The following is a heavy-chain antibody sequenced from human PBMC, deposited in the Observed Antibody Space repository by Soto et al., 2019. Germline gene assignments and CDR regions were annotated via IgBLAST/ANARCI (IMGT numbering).Heavy chain of an antibody. CDR2: INPNSGNI. V-gene: IGHV1-8*01. J-gene: IGHJ4*02. D-gene: IGHD3-10*01. CDR1: GNTFTSYD. Sequence: GASVKVSCKASGNTFTSYDINWVRQATGHGLEWMGWINPNSGNIGYAQKFQGRVTMTRDTAIRTAYMEVSRLRSDDTAVYYCARGRASGSYYLRDYWGQGTLVTVSS. CDR3: ARGRASGSYYLRDY.